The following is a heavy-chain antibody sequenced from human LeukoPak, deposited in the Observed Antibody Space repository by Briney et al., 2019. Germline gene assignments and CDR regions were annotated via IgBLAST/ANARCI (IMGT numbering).Heavy chain of an antibody. Sequence: RASVKVSCKASGFTFTGYYMHWVRLAPGQGLEWMGWINPNSDGTNYAQKFQGRVTMTRDTSISTAYMELTSLRSDDTAVYYCARGFPGTTGRLDPWGQGTLVTVSS. CDR2: INPNSDGT. J-gene: IGHJ5*02. D-gene: IGHD4-4*01. CDR3: ARGFPGTTGRLDP. CDR1: GFTFTGYY. V-gene: IGHV1-2*02.